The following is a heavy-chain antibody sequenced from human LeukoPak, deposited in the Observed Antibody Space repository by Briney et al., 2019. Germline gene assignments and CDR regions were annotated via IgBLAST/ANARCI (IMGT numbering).Heavy chain of an antibody. V-gene: IGHV3-7*01. CDR1: GFTFRSYW. CDR3: ARELRIAVAGYFDY. Sequence: PGGSLRLSCAASGFTFRSYWMSWVRQAPGKGLEWVANIKQDGSETYYVDSVKGRFTISRDNSRSTLYLQMNSLRVEDTSVYYCARELRIAVAGYFDYWGQGTLVTVSS. D-gene: IGHD6-19*01. CDR2: IKQDGSET. J-gene: IGHJ4*02.